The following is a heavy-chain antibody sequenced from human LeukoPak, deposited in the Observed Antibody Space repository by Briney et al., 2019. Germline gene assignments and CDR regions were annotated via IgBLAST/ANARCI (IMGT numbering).Heavy chain of an antibody. Sequence: SSETLSLTCTVSGGSISSGGYYWSWIRQPPGKGLEWIGYIYHSGSTYYNPSLKSRVTISVDRSKNQFSLKLSSVTAADTAVYYCARAMGMTNWFDPWGQGTLVTVSS. CDR1: GGSISSGGYY. V-gene: IGHV4-30-2*01. D-gene: IGHD7-27*01. J-gene: IGHJ5*02. CDR3: ARAMGMTNWFDP. CDR2: IYHSGST.